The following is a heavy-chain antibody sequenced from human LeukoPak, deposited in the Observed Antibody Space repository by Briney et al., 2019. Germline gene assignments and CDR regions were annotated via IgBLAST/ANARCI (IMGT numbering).Heavy chain of an antibody. Sequence: QPGRSLRLSCAASGFTFSGYWMSWVRQAPGKGLEWVANIRQDGGEKYCVDSVKGRFTISRDNAKSSLYLQMNSLRAEDTAVYYCARGGFRGDYYGSGLLDPWGQGTLVTVSS. CDR3: ARGGFRGDYYGSGLLDP. CDR2: IRQDGGEK. J-gene: IGHJ5*02. D-gene: IGHD3-10*01. CDR1: GFTFSGYW. V-gene: IGHV3-7*01.